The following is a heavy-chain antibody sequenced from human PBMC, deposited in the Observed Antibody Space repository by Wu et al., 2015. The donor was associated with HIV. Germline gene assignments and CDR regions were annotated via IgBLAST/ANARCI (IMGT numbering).Heavy chain of an antibody. J-gene: IGHJ6*03. CDR2: INPNSGGT. CDR3: ARGGIVVVPAAIPPYYYMDV. CDR1: GYTFTGYY. Sequence: QVQLVQSGAEVKKPGASAKVSCKASGYTFTGYYMHWVRQAPGQGLEWMGWINPNSGGTNYAQKFQGRVTMTRDTSISTAYMELSRLRSDDTAVYYCARGGIVVVPAAIPPYYYMDVWGKGTTVTVSS. V-gene: IGHV1-2*02. D-gene: IGHD2-2*01.